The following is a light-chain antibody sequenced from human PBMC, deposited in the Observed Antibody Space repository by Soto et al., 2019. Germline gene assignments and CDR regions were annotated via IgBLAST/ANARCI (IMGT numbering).Light chain of an antibody. J-gene: IGKJ2*01. CDR3: QQYGNSPSS. CDR2: GAS. CDR1: QSVNGND. V-gene: IGKV3-20*01. Sequence: ETVLTQSPGTLSLSPGEIATLSCWASQSVNGNDLAWYQHKPGQAPRLLIYGASNRVTGIPDRFSGSGSATDFTLTISRLEPEDFAVYYCQQYGNSPSSFGQGTNLEIK.